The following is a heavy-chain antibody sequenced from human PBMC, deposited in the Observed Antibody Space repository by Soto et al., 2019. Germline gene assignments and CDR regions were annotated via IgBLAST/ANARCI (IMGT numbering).Heavy chain of an antibody. CDR3: ASQLRVEYGGNYY. Sequence: QVQLVESGGGVVQPGRSLRLSCAASGFTFSSYAMHWVRQAPGKGLEWVAVISYDGGNKYYADSVKGRFTISRDNSKNTHFLQMNSRRADDRAVYYGASQLRVEYGGNYYWGQGTLVTVSS. CDR2: ISYDGGNK. V-gene: IGHV3-30-3*01. D-gene: IGHD2-21*02. J-gene: IGHJ4*02. CDR1: GFTFSSYA.